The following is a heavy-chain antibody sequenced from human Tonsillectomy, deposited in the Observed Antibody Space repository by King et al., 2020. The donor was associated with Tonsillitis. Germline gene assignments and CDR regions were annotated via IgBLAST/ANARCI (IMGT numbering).Heavy chain of an antibody. CDR1: GFTFSYYG. Sequence: HVQLVESGGGVVQPGRSLRLSCAASGFTFSYYGMHWVRQAPGKGLEWVALISYDGSYKYYGDSVKGRFTISRDNSKNTLYLEMNSLRAEDTALYYCARGLVVAGTDLGYWGQGTLVTVST. CDR3: ARGLVVAGTDLGY. J-gene: IGHJ4*02. V-gene: IGHV3-33*05. D-gene: IGHD6-19*01. CDR2: ISYDGSYK.